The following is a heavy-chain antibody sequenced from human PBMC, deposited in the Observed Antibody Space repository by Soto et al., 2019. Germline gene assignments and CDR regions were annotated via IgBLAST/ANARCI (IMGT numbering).Heavy chain of an antibody. CDR3: ARSGYCSGGSCYSRAADYYYYMDV. Sequence: ASVKVSCKASGYTFTGYYMHWVRQAPGQGLEWMGWINPNSGGTNYAQKFQGRVTMTRDTSTSTAYMELSSLRSEDTAVYYCARSGYCSGGSCYSRAADYYYYMDVWGKGTTVTVSS. D-gene: IGHD2-15*01. J-gene: IGHJ6*03. CDR2: INPNSGGT. V-gene: IGHV1-2*02. CDR1: GYTFTGYY.